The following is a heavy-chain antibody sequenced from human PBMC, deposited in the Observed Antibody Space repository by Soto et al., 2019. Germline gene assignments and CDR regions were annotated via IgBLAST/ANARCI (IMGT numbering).Heavy chain of an antibody. J-gene: IGHJ4*02. CDR3: GRVGVNGTPR. V-gene: IGHV3-72*01. D-gene: IGHD1-20*01. CDR2: IRNKANSYTT. CDR1: GFTFSDHY. Sequence: EVQLVESGGGLVQPGGSLRLSCAVSGFTFSDHYMDWVRQAPGKGLEWVGRIRNKANSYTTEYAASVKGRFTISRDDSKNSMYLQMNSLKTEDTAVYYCGRVGVNGTPRWGQGTLFTVSS.